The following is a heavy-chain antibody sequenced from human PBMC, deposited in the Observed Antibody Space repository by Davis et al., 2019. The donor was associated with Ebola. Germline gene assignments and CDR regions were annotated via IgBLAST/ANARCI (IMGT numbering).Heavy chain of an antibody. CDR1: GYTFTSYG. Sequence: AASVKVPRKASGYTFTSYGISWVRQAPGQGLEWMGWVSAYNDNTNYAQKLQGRVTMTTDTSTSTAYMELRSLRSDDTAVYYCARDCSGTSCYFKWFDPWGQGTLVTVSS. V-gene: IGHV1-18*01. J-gene: IGHJ5*02. CDR3: ARDCSGTSCYFKWFDP. D-gene: IGHD2-15*01. CDR2: VSAYNDNT.